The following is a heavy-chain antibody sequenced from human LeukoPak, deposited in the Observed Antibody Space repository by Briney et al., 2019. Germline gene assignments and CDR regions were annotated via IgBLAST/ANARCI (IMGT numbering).Heavy chain of an antibody. CDR3: ATYYYDSSGYYAYFDY. Sequence: GSLRLSCAASGFTFSSYEMNWVRQAPGKGLEWVSYISSSGSTIYYADSVKGRFTISRDNAKNSLYLQMNSLRAEDTAVYYCATYYYDSSGYYAYFDYWGQGTLVTVSS. D-gene: IGHD3-22*01. V-gene: IGHV3-48*03. J-gene: IGHJ4*02. CDR2: ISSSGSTI. CDR1: GFTFSSYE.